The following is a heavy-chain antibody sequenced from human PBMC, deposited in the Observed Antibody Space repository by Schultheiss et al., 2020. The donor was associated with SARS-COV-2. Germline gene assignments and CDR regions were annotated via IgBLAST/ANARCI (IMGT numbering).Heavy chain of an antibody. J-gene: IGHJ6*03. V-gene: IGHV3-11*05. CDR2: ISDSESHYT. Sequence: GGSLRLSCAASGFSFSDYYMSWIRQAPGKGMEWISYISDSESHYTHYADSVKGRFTISRDNAKNALYLHMNSLRVEDTAVYYCVREMGLVINGGYYYYYMDAWGRGSPVTVA. D-gene: IGHD3-22*01. CDR1: GFSFSDYY. CDR3: VREMGLVINGGYYYYYMDA.